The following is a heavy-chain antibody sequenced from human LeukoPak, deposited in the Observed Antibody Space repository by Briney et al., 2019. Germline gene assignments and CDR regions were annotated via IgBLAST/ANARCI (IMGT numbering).Heavy chain of an antibody. J-gene: IGHJ4*02. V-gene: IGHV3-30*04. Sequence: GGSLRLSCAASGFPFNTYSMHWVRQAPGKGLEWVALISRDGSNEYYADSVKGRFTISRDNSKNTLSLQVNTLRVEDTAVNYCATDKYCTPTDCLHGRFYFDYWGQGTLVTVSS. CDR3: ATDKYCTPTDCLHGRFYFDY. CDR2: ISRDGSNE. D-gene: IGHD2-8*01. CDR1: GFPFNTYS.